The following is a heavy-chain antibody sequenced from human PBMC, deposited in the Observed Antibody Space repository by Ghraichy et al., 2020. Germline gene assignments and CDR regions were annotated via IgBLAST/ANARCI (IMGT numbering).Heavy chain of an antibody. J-gene: IGHJ2*01. Sequence: LSLTCVASGFRFSSYDMVWVRRVTGRGLEWVSGIGTADDPYYPNSVKGRFTVSRENAKNSSYLQMNNLRVGDTAVYYCARTSLRAVWHLDLWGPGTLVIVSS. V-gene: IGHV3-13*05. D-gene: IGHD3-16*02. CDR2: IGTADDP. CDR1: GFRFSSYD. CDR3: ARTSLRAVWHLDL.